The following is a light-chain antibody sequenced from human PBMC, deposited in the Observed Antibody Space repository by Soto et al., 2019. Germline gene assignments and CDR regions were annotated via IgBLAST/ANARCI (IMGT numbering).Light chain of an antibody. J-gene: IGKJ4*01. CDR1: QSVSSY. Sequence: EIVLTQSQATLSLSPGERVTLSCRASQSVSSYLAWYQQKPGQAPRLLIYDASDRASGIPARFSGSGSGTEFTRTISNLEPEDFAVYYCQQRYSLHLTFGGGTKVEIK. CDR2: DAS. V-gene: IGKV3-11*01. CDR3: QQRYSLHLT.